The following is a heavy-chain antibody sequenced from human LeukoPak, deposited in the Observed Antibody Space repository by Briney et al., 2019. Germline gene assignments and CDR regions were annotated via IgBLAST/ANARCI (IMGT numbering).Heavy chain of an antibody. J-gene: IGHJ3*02. CDR1: GFTFSSYA. CDR3: AKDGGYSSSSTSAFDI. Sequence: GGSLRLSCAASGFTFSSYAMSWVRQAPGKGLEWVSAISGSAGGTYYADSVKGRFTISRDNSKNTLYLQMNSLRAEDTAVYYCAKDGGYSSSSTSAFDIWGQGTMVTVSS. D-gene: IGHD6-6*01. CDR2: ISGSAGGT. V-gene: IGHV3-23*01.